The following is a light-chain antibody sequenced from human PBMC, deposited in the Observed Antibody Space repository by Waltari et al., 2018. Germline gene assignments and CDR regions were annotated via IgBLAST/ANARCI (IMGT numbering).Light chain of an antibody. CDR1: QSVLYSSNNKNY. Sequence: DIVMTQCPDSLAVSLGERATIHCKSSQSVLYSSNNKNYLAWYQQKPGQPPKLLIYWASTRESGVPDRFSGSGSGTDFTLTISSLQAEDVAVYYCQQYYSTLALTFGGGTKVEIK. J-gene: IGKJ4*01. CDR3: QQYYSTLALT. V-gene: IGKV4-1*01. CDR2: WAS.